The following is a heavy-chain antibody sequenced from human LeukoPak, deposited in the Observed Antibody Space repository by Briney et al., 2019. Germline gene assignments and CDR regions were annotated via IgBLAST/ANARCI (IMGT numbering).Heavy chain of an antibody. CDR3: ARHLGYSSGGHYFDY. V-gene: IGHV5-51*01. Sequence: GESLQISCTGSGYRFTNYWIGWVRQMPGEGLEWMGIIWPGDSDTRYSPSFQGQVTISVDKSTITAYLQWSSLKASDTAIYYCARHLGYSSGGHYFDYRGQGTLVTVSS. D-gene: IGHD6-19*01. J-gene: IGHJ4*02. CDR2: IWPGDSDT. CDR1: GYRFTNYW.